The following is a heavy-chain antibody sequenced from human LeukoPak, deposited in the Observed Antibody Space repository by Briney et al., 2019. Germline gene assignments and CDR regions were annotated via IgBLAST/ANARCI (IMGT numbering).Heavy chain of an antibody. Sequence: GGSLRLSCAASGFTFSRYAMSWVRPAPGKGLEWVSAISGSGGSTYYADSVRGRFTISRDNSKNTLYLQMNSLRAEDTPVYYCAKDPDKDLTMVRENWFDPWGQGTLVTVSS. V-gene: IGHV3-23*01. D-gene: IGHD3-10*01. J-gene: IGHJ5*02. CDR2: ISGSGGST. CDR1: GFTFSRYA. CDR3: AKDPDKDLTMVRENWFDP.